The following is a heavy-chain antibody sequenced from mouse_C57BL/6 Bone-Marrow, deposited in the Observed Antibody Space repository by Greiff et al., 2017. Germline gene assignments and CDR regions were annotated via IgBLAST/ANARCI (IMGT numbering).Heavy chain of an antibody. V-gene: IGHV1-19*01. Sequence: EVQLQQSGPVLVKPGASVKMSCKASGYTFTDYYMNWVKQSHGKSLEWIGVINPYNGGTSYNQQFKGKATLTVDKSSSTAYMELNSLTSEDSAVYYCARSIYYDYPYAMDYWGQGTSVTVAS. CDR1: GYTFTDYY. CDR3: ARSIYYDYPYAMDY. CDR2: INPYNGGT. D-gene: IGHD2-4*01. J-gene: IGHJ4*01.